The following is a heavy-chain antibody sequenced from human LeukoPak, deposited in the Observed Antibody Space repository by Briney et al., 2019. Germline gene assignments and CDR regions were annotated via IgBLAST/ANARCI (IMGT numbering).Heavy chain of an antibody. Sequence: GRSLRLSCAASGFTFSSYAMHWVRQAPGKGLEWVAVISYDGSNKYYADSVKGRFTISRDNAKNSLYLQMNSLRAEDTAVYYCAPGDYGGNFGSGYFDYWGQGTLVTVSS. CDR3: APGDYGGNFGSGYFDY. D-gene: IGHD4-23*01. CDR1: GFTFSSYA. CDR2: ISYDGSNK. V-gene: IGHV3-30-3*01. J-gene: IGHJ4*02.